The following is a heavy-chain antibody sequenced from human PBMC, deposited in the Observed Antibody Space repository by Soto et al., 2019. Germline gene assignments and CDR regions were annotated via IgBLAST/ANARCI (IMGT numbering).Heavy chain of an antibody. Sequence: GGSLRLSCAASGFTFSDHYMDWVRQAPGKGLEWVANIKPDGSEKYYVDSVKGRFTISRDNAQNILYLQMNSLRAEDTAVYYCAKDRKRMDVWGQGTTVTVSS. CDR1: GFTFSDHY. V-gene: IGHV3-7*03. J-gene: IGHJ6*02. CDR3: AKDRKRMDV. CDR2: IKPDGSEK.